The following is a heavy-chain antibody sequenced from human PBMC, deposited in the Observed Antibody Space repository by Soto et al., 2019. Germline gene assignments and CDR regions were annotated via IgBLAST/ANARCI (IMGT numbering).Heavy chain of an antibody. CDR2: ISYDGSNK. D-gene: IGHD6-19*01. CDR3: ARDHSYSGWSYSYGMDF. Sequence: PGGSLRLSCAASGFTFSSYAMHWVRQAPGKGLEWVAVISYDGSNKYYADSVKGRFTISRDNSKNTLYLQMNSLRAEDTAVYYCARDHSYSGWSYSYGMDFWGQGTTVTVSS. J-gene: IGHJ6*02. V-gene: IGHV3-30-3*01. CDR1: GFTFSSYA.